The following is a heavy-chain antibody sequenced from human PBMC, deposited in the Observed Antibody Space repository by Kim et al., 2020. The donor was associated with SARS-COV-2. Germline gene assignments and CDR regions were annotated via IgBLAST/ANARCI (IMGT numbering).Heavy chain of an antibody. CDR3: ARREAGANYFDS. J-gene: IGHJ4*02. Sequence: THTPPRQSRVTMSVDTSKNQLSLKLTSVTAADTAVYYCARREAGANYFDSWGQGTLVTVSS. V-gene: IGHV4-4*07. D-gene: IGHD2-2*01.